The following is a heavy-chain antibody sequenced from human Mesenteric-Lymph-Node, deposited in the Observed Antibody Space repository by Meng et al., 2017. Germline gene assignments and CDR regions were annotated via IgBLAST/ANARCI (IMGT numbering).Heavy chain of an antibody. Sequence: LGESGPGRGRHSGALCFTCGGPVGSMLPSGYYWGWIRQPPGKGLEWIGSIGHSGFTYYTTSLKSRVTVSLDTSRNRFSLWLTSVTAADTAVYYCVRSSGWVKTGFDPWGQGTLVTVSS. CDR1: VGSMLPSGYY. CDR2: IGHSGFT. J-gene: IGHJ5*02. V-gene: IGHV4-39*01. D-gene: IGHD6-19*01. CDR3: VRSSGWVKTGFDP.